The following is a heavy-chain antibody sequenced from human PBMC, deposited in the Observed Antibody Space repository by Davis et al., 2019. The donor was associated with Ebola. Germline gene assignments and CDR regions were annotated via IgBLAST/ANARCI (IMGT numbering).Heavy chain of an antibody. J-gene: IGHJ6*02. D-gene: IGHD5/OR15-5a*01. V-gene: IGHV3-30*03. Sequence: GGSLRLSCAASGFIFNNYGMHWVRQAPGKGLEWVAVISYDATDKFYADSVKGRFSISRDNSKNTLYLQMNSLRAEDTAVYYCARSNVWGQGTTVTVSS. CDR1: GFIFNNYG. CDR3: ARSNV. CDR2: ISYDATDK.